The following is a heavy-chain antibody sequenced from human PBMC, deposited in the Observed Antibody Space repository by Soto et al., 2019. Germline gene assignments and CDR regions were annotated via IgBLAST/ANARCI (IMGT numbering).Heavy chain of an antibody. V-gene: IGHV2-5*02. CDR1: GFALSTNVVC. CDR3: AHLVVAGITYSFGS. J-gene: IGHJ4*01. CDR2: VYWDDDK. Sequence: QITLKASGPTLVKPKQTLTLTCTFSGFALSTNVVCEGWIRKPQGKALEWLTFVYWDDDKRNSPFLKSKLTISEATSKTQVVLTMTSMVPVCTATCYCAHLVVAGITYSFGSWGHGTLFTVSS. D-gene: IGHD2-15*01.